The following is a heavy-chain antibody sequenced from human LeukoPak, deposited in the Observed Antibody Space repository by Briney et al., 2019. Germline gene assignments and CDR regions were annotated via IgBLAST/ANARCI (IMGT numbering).Heavy chain of an antibody. V-gene: IGHV3-7*03. CDR3: ARSQWLADRYFDY. J-gene: IGHJ4*02. CDR1: GFTFSNAW. D-gene: IGHD6-19*01. CDR2: IKQDGSEK. Sequence: PGGSLRLSCAASGFTFSNAWMSWVRQAPGKGLEWVANIKQDGSEKYYVDSVKGRFAISRDNAKNSLYLQMNSLRAEDTAVYYCARSQWLADRYFDYWGQGTLVTVSS.